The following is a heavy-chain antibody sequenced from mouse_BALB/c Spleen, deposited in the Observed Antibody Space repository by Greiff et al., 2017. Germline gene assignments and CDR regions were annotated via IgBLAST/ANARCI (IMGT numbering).Heavy chain of an antibody. J-gene: IGHJ4*01. CDR3: ARDRDYYGSSYDAMDY. V-gene: IGHV2-6-7*01. CDR1: GFSLTGYG. Sequence: VKVVESGPGLVAPSQSLSITCTVSGFSLTGYGVNWVRQPPGKGLEWLGMIWGDGSTDYNSALKSRLSISKDNSKSQVFLKMNSLQTDDTARYYCARDRDYYGSSYDAMDYWGQGTSVTVSS. D-gene: IGHD1-1*01. CDR2: IWGDGST.